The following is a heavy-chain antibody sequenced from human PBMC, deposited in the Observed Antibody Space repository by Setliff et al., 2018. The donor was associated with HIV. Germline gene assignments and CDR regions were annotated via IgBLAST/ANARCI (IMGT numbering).Heavy chain of an antibody. Sequence: ASVKVSCKASGYTLTSYGIGWVRQAPGQGLEWMGWISGYNGNTNYAQNLQGRVTMTIDTSTSTAYMELRSLRSDDTAVYYCARDWWELPALDCWGQGTRVTVS. D-gene: IGHD2-15*01. CDR1: GYTLTSYG. CDR3: ARDWWELPALDC. J-gene: IGHJ4*02. V-gene: IGHV1-18*01. CDR2: ISGYNGNT.